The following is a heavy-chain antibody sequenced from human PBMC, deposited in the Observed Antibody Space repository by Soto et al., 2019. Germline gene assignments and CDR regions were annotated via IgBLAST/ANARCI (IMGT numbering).Heavy chain of an antibody. CDR1: GFTFSSYS. CDR3: ARDTNFYASGSGVDY. D-gene: IGHD3-10*01. V-gene: IGHV3-21*01. J-gene: IGHJ4*02. CDR2: ITSSSNYI. Sequence: EVQLVESGGGLVKPGGSLRLSCAASGFTFSSYSMNWVRQAPGKGLEWVSSITSSSNYIHYGDSVKGRFTISRDNAPSSLYLQMNSLRGEDTAVYYCARDTNFYASGSGVDYRGQGTLVTVSS.